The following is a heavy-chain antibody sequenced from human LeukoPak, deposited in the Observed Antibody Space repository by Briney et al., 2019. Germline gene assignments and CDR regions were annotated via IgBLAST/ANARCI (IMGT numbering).Heavy chain of an antibody. J-gene: IGHJ4*02. V-gene: IGHV3-23*01. CDR3: AKAYYDSSGYYNYFDY. CDR2: ISNSAGST. D-gene: IGHD3-22*01. Sequence: GGSLRLSCAASGFTFSSYAMSWVRQAPGKGLEWVSVISNSAGSTFYADSVKGRFTISRDNSKNTLYLQMNSLRAEDTAVYYCAKAYYDSSGYYNYFDYWGQGTLVTVSS. CDR1: GFTFSSYA.